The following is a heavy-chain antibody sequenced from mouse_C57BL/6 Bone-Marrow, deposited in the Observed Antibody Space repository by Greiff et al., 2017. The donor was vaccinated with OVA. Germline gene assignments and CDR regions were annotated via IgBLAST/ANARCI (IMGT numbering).Heavy chain of an antibody. CDR1: GFTFSSYG. Sequence: EVMLVESGGDLVKPGGSLKLSCAASGFTFSSYGMSWVRQTPDKRLEWVATISSGGSYTYYPDSVKGRFTISRDNAKNTLYLQMSSLKSEDTAMYYCARHLLCHYYFDYWGQGTTLTVSS. V-gene: IGHV5-6*01. CDR3: ARHLLCHYYFDY. D-gene: IGHD2-1*01. J-gene: IGHJ2*01. CDR2: ISSGGSYT.